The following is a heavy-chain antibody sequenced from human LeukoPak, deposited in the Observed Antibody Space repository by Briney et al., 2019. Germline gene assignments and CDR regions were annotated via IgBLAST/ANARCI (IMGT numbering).Heavy chain of an antibody. V-gene: IGHV3-15*01. Sequence: PGGSLRLSCAASGFTFSNAWMSWVRQAPGKGLEWVGRIKSKTDGGTTDYAAPVKGRFTISRDDSKNTLYLQMNSLKTEDTAVYHCTTDRMIVVAPFDYWGQGTLVTVSS. J-gene: IGHJ4*02. D-gene: IGHD3-22*01. CDR2: IKSKTDGGTT. CDR1: GFTFSNAW. CDR3: TTDRMIVVAPFDY.